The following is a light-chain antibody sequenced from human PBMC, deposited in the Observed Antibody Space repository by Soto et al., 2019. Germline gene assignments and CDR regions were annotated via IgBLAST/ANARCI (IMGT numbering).Light chain of an antibody. CDR2: GAS. Sequence: EIVLTQSPRTLSLSPGERATLSCRASQSVSSNDLAWYQQKPGQPPRLLIHGASTRATGIPDRFSGSGSGTDFTLTISRLEPEDFAVYYCQQYGGSPPYTFGQGTKLDIK. CDR1: QSVSSND. V-gene: IGKV3-20*01. J-gene: IGKJ2*01. CDR3: QQYGGSPPYT.